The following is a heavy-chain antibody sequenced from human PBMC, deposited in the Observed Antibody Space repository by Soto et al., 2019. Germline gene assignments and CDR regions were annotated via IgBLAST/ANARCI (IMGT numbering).Heavy chain of an antibody. D-gene: IGHD2-15*01. CDR1: GFTFSSYA. J-gene: IGHJ6*01. V-gene: IGHV3-30-3*01. Sequence: QVQLVESGGGVVQPGRSLRLSCAASGFTFSSYAMHWVRQAPGKGLEWVAVISYDGSNKYYADSVKGRFTISRDNSKNTLYLQMNSLRAEDTAVYYCARDLVVAAAGDYYGMDVW. CDR2: ISYDGSNK. CDR3: ARDLVVAAAGDYYGMDV.